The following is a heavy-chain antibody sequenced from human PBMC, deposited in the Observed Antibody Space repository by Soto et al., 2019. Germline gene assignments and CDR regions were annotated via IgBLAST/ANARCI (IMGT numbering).Heavy chain of an antibody. J-gene: IGHJ6*02. D-gene: IGHD3-3*01. CDR1: GGTFSSYA. CDR3: ARGALRLREHYYGMDV. Sequence: QVQLVQSGAEVKKPGSSVKVSCKASGGTFSSYAISWVRQAPGQGLEWMGGIIPIFGTANYAQKFQGRVRSTADESTSTADMELSSLRSEDTAVYYCARGALRLREHYYGMDVWGQGTTVTVSS. V-gene: IGHV1-69*12. CDR2: IIPIFGTA.